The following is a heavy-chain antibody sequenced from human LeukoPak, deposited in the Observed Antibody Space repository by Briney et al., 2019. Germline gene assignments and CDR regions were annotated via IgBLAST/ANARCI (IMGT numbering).Heavy chain of an antibody. D-gene: IGHD1-26*01. CDR3: ASGSYYFDY. CDR2: IYYSGST. Sequence: PSETLSLTCTVSGGSIRSYYWSWIRQPPGKGLEWIGYIYYSGSTKYNASLKSRATISVDTSKNQFSLKLSSVTAADTAVYYCASGSYYFDYWGQGTLVTVSS. CDR1: GGSIRSYY. J-gene: IGHJ4*02. V-gene: IGHV4-59*08.